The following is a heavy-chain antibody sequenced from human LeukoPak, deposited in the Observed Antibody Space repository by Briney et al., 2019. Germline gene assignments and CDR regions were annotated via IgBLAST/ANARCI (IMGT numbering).Heavy chain of an antibody. V-gene: IGHV4-34*01. CDR3: ARGPAYYYDSSGYGS. CDR1: GGSFSGYY. CDR2: INHSGST. Sequence: PSETLSLTCAVYGGSFSGYYWSWIRQPPGKGLEWIGEINHSGSTNYNPSLKSRVTISVDTSKNQFPLKLSSVTAADTAVYYCARGPAYYYDSSGYGSWGQGTLVTVSS. J-gene: IGHJ5*02. D-gene: IGHD3-22*01.